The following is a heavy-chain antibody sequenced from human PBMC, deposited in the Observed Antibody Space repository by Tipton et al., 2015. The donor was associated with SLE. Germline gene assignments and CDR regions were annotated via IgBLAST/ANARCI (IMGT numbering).Heavy chain of an antibody. Sequence: TLSLTCTVSGGSLSSYCWSWIRQPPGKGLEWIGEIIHSGSTNSNPSLKSRLTISVDTSKNQFSLNLTSVTAADTAVYYCARPRRHSSDYFQDAFDIWGQGTLVTVSS. CDR2: IIHSGST. J-gene: IGHJ3*02. CDR3: ARPRRHSSDYFQDAFDI. D-gene: IGHD3-22*01. CDR1: GGSLSSYC. V-gene: IGHV4-34*12.